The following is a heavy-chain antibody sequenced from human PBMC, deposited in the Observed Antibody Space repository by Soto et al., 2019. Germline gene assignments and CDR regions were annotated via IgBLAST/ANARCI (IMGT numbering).Heavy chain of an antibody. J-gene: IGHJ6*02. V-gene: IGHV1-18*01. CDR2: ISAYNGNT. CDR1: GYTFTSYG. Sequence: GASVKVSCKASGYTFTSYGISWVRQAPGQGLEWMGWISAYNGNTNYAQKLQGRVTMTTDTSTSTAYMELRSLRSDDTAVYYCARFARDYDSRGYYYGLYGYGMDVWGQGTTVTVSS. D-gene: IGHD3-22*01. CDR3: ARFARDYDSRGYYYGLYGYGMDV.